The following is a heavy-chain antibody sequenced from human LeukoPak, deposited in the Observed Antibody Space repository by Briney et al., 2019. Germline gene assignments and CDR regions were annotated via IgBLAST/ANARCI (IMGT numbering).Heavy chain of an antibody. CDR3: AKRGVVIRVILVGFHKEAYYFDS. Sequence: PGGSLRLSCAVSGVTLSNYGMAWVRQAPGKGLEWVAGISGSGGRPNYADSVNGRFTISRDNAKNTLYLQMNSLRAEDPAVYFCAKRGVVIRVILVGFHKEAYYFDSWGQGALVSVSS. V-gene: IGHV3-23*01. J-gene: IGHJ4*02. CDR2: ISGSGGRP. D-gene: IGHD3-22*01. CDR1: GVTLSNYG.